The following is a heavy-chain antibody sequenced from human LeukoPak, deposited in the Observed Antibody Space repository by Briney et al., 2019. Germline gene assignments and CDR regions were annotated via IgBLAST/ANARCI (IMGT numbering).Heavy chain of an antibody. CDR1: GESFNVYF. J-gene: IGHJ4*02. Sequence: YPSETLSLTCTVYGESFNVYFWSWIRQPPGKGLEWIGEINHIGRTNSDPSVKSRVTMSIDTSKNQVSLKLTSVSAADTAVYYCARGYEGYLDYWGQGTLVTVSS. D-gene: IGHD3-3*01. CDR2: INHIGRT. V-gene: IGHV4-34*01. CDR3: ARGYEGYLDY.